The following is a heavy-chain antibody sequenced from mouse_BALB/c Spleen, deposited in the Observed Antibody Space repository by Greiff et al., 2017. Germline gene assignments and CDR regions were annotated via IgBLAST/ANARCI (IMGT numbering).Heavy chain of an antibody. J-gene: IGHJ4*01. D-gene: IGHD2-4*01. CDR1: GFTFSSFG. CDR2: ISSGSSTI. Sequence: DVQLVESGGGLVQPGGSRKLSCAASGFTFSSFGMHWVRQAPEKGLEWVAYISSGSSTIYYADTVKGRFTISRDNPKNTLFLQMTSLRSEDTAMYYCARSGITTGSYYAMDYWGQGTSVTVSS. V-gene: IGHV5-17*02. CDR3: ARSGITTGSYYAMDY.